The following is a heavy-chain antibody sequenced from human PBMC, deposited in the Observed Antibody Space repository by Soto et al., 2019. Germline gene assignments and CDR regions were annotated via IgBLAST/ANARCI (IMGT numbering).Heavy chain of an antibody. Sequence: QVQLQQWGAGLLKPSETLSLTCAVYGGSFSGYYWSWIRQPPGKGLEWIGEINHSGSTNYNPSLKXRVXISVDTARNQFSLTLGSVTAADPAVYYCARRIGDPWGQGTLVTVSS. J-gene: IGHJ5*02. D-gene: IGHD3-10*01. CDR2: INHSGST. V-gene: IGHV4-34*01. CDR1: GGSFSGYY. CDR3: ARRIGDP.